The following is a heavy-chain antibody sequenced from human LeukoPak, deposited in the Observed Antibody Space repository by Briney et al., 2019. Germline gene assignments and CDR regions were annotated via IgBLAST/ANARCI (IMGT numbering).Heavy chain of an antibody. CDR3: ARGLGSGSYYNSFFDY. D-gene: IGHD3-10*01. CDR2: IYPGDSDT. J-gene: IGHJ4*02. CDR1: GYSFTSYW. V-gene: IGHV5-51*01. Sequence: GESLKISCKGSGYSFTSYWIGWVRQMPGKGLEWMGIIYPGDSDTRYSPSFQGQVTISADKSISTAYLQWSSLKASDTAMYYCARGLGSGSYYNSFFDYWGQGTLVTVSS.